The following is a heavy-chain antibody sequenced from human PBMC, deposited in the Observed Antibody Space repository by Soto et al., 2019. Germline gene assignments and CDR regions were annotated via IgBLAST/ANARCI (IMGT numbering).Heavy chain of an antibody. CDR2: ISSSGSTI. Sequence: QVQLVESGGGLVKPGGSLRLSCAASGFTFSDYYMSWIRQAPGKGLEWVSYISSSGSTIYYADSVKGRFTISRDNAKNPLYLQMNSLRAEDTAVYYCARDLMDCSSTSCYARAYYYYMDVWGKGTTVTVSS. V-gene: IGHV3-11*01. CDR1: GFTFSDYY. CDR3: ARDLMDCSSTSCYARAYYYYMDV. J-gene: IGHJ6*03. D-gene: IGHD2-2*01.